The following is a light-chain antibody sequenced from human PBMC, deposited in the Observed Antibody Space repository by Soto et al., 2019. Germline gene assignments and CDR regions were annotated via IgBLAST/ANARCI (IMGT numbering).Light chain of an antibody. CDR1: SSNIGNNY. CDR3: GAWDSSLSAVV. Sequence: QSVLTQPPSVSAAPGQKVTISCSGSSSNIGNNYASWYQQLPGTAPKLLIYENNKRPSGIPDRFSGSKSGTSATLGITGFQTGDEADYYCGAWDSSLSAVVFGGGTKATVL. J-gene: IGLJ2*01. V-gene: IGLV1-51*02. CDR2: ENN.